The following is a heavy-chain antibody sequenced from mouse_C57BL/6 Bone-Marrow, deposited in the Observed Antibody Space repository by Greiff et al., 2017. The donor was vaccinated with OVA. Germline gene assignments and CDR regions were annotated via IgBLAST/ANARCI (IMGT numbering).Heavy chain of an antibody. CDR2: INPSTGGT. V-gene: IGHV1-42*01. CDR1: GYSFTGYY. D-gene: IGHD4-1*01. Sequence: VQLQQSGPELVKPGASVKISCKASGYSFTGYYMNWVKQSPEKSLEWIGEINPSTGGTTYNQKFKAKATLTVDKSSSTAYMQLKSLTSEDSAVYYCARGGTSPFAYWGQGTLDTVSA. CDR3: ARGGTSPFAY. J-gene: IGHJ3*01.